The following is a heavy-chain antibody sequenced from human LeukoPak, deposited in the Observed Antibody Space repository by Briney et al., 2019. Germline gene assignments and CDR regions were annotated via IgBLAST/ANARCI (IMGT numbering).Heavy chain of an antibody. Sequence: GGSLRLSCAASGFTFSSYGMHWVRQAPGKGLEWVSYISSSGSTIYYADSVKGRFTISRDNAKNSLYLQMNSLRTEDMAMYYCARAPIMTGTEYYLDKWGQGTLVTVSS. CDR2: ISSSGSTI. V-gene: IGHV3-48*04. D-gene: IGHD1-1*01. CDR3: ARAPIMTGTEYYLDK. CDR1: GFTFSSYG. J-gene: IGHJ4*02.